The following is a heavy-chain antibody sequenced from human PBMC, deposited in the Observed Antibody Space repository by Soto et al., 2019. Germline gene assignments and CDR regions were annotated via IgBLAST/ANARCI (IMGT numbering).Heavy chain of an antibody. Sequence: PSETLSLTCTVSGGSISSGGYYWSWIRQSPGKGLEWIGNIYFSGSVYYNPSLKRRGVISLDTSKNQFSLKLTSVTAADTAVYYCARDKITGLFDYWGQGTLVTVSS. CDR1: GGSISSGGYY. CDR3: ARDKITGLFDY. J-gene: IGHJ4*02. D-gene: IGHD2-8*02. CDR2: IYFSGSV. V-gene: IGHV4-30-4*01.